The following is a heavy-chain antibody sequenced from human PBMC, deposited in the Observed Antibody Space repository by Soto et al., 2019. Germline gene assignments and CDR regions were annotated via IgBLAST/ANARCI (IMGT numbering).Heavy chain of an antibody. Sequence: GSGPTLVNHTQTLTLTCALSGFSVSARGVGVGWIRQPPGKALEWLAIIYWNDDKLYRPSLQSRLTITKDTSKNQVVLTMTNMDPVDTATYYCAHSPWGAAPDYWGQGTPVTVSS. J-gene: IGHJ4*02. CDR3: AHSPWGAAPDY. D-gene: IGHD3-16*01. CDR2: IYWNDDK. V-gene: IGHV2-5*01. CDR1: GFSVSARGVG.